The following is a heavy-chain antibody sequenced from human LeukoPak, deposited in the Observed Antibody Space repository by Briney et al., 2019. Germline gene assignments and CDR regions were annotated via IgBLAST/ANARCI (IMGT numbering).Heavy chain of an antibody. CDR2: IKQDGYEK. CDR3: AKSYFDFWSASD. D-gene: IGHD3-3*01. Sequence: GGSLRLSCAASGFTFSSYWMSWVRQAPGKGLEWVANIKQDGYEKYYVDSVKGRFTISRDNAKNSLYLQMNSLRTEDTAVYYCAKSYFDFWSASDWGQGTLVTVSS. J-gene: IGHJ4*02. V-gene: IGHV3-7*01. CDR1: GFTFSSYW.